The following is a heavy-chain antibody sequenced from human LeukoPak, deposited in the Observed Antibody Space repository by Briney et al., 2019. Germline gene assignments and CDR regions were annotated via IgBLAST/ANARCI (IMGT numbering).Heavy chain of an antibody. V-gene: IGHV4-59*01. CDR3: ARGGYDSSGYYYYFDY. CDR1: GGSISSYY. D-gene: IGHD3-22*01. J-gene: IGHJ4*02. Sequence: PSETLSLTCTVSGGSISSYYWSWIRQPPGKGLEWIGYIYYSGSTNYNPSLKSRVTISVDTSKNQFSLKLSSVTAADTAVYYCARGGYDSSGYYYYFDYWGQGTLVTVSS. CDR2: IYYSGST.